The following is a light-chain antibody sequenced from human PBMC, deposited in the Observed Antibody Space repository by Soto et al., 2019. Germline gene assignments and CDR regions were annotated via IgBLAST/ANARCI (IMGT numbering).Light chain of an antibody. V-gene: IGKV3-20*01. CDR3: QHYGRGSPIA. CDR2: GAS. Sequence: EIVLTQSPGSLSLSPGEGATLSCRASRSVSTNVAWYQQRPGQPPKLLIFGASSRATGIPARFSGSGSGTDFTLIINRLQPEDFALYFCQHYGRGSPIAFGLGTRLEIK. CDR1: RSVSTN. J-gene: IGKJ5*01.